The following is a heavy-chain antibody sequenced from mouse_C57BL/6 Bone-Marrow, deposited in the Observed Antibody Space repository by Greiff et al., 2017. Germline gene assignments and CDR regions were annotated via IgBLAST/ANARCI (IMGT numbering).Heavy chain of an antibody. D-gene: IGHD3-2*02. Sequence: QVQLKESGAELVRPGASVKLSCKASGYTFTDYYINWVKQRPGQGLEWIARIYPGSGHTYYNEKFKGKATLTAEKSSSTAYMQRSSLTSGDSAVYFCARGTAQATSFAYWGQGTLVTVSA. CDR1: GYTFTDYY. CDR3: ARGTAQATSFAY. V-gene: IGHV1-76*01. J-gene: IGHJ3*01. CDR2: IYPGSGHT.